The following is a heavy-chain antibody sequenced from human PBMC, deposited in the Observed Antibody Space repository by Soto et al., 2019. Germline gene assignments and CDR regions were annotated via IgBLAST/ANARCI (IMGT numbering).Heavy chain of an antibody. J-gene: IGHJ6*02. CDR3: ARESSSPNYYYYGMDV. V-gene: IGHV1-69*01. CDR2: IIPLVGSP. D-gene: IGHD2-2*01. Sequence: QVQLVQSGAEVKKPGSSVKVSCRASGDTFSSYAVSWVRQAPGQGLEWMGVIIPLVGSPKYAQMSQGRVTITADDSATTAYMELTGLRSDDTAVYYCARESSSPNYYYYGMDVWGQGTTVTVSS. CDR1: GDTFSSYA.